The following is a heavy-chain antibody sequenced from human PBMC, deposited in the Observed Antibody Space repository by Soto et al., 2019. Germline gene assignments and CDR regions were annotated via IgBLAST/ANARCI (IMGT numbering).Heavy chain of an antibody. Sequence: SGPTLVNPTQTLTLTCTFSGFSLSTSGVGVGWIRQPPGKALEWLALIYWDDDKRYSPSLKSRLTITKDTSKNQVVLTMTNMDPVDIATYYCAFLFYDFWSGYYSYAVVDYFDYWGQGTLVTVSS. CDR3: AFLFYDFWSGYYSYAVVDYFDY. CDR2: IYWDDDK. D-gene: IGHD3-3*01. V-gene: IGHV2-5*02. J-gene: IGHJ4*02. CDR1: GFSLSTSGVG.